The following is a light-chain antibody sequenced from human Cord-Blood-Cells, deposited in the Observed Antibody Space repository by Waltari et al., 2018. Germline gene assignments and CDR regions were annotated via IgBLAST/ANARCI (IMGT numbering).Light chain of an antibody. CDR3: QQYNNWPLYT. CDR2: GAS. J-gene: IGKJ2*01. Sequence: EIVMPQSPATLSLSPGERATLSCRASQSVSSNLAWYQQKPGQAPRLLIYGASTRATGIPARFSGSGSGTEFTLTISSMQSEDFAVYYCQQYNNWPLYTFGQGTKLEIK. CDR1: QSVSSN. V-gene: IGKV3-15*01.